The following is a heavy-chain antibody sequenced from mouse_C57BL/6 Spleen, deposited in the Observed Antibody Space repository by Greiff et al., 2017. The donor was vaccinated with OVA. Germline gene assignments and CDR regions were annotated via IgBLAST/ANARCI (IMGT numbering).Heavy chain of an antibody. CDR3: TRRYYGSSYYFDY. Sequence: QVQLQQPGAELVKPGASVKLSCKASGYTFTSYWMHWVKQRPGRGLEWIGRIDPNSGGTKYNEKFKSKATLTVAKPSRTAYMQLSSLTAEDSADYYCTRRYYGSSYYFDYWGQGTTLTVSS. CDR1: GYTFTSYW. CDR2: IDPNSGGT. D-gene: IGHD1-1*01. J-gene: IGHJ2*01. V-gene: IGHV1-72*01.